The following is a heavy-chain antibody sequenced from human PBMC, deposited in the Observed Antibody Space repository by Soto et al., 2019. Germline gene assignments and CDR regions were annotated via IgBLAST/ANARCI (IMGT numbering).Heavy chain of an antibody. CDR2: ISSSGSTI. CDR1: GFTFSDYY. V-gene: IGHV3-11*01. D-gene: IGHD3-10*01. CDR3: AREEVRGVTYYYYYGMDV. J-gene: IGHJ6*02. Sequence: QVQLVECGGGLVKPGGSLRLSCAASGFTFSDYYMSWIRQAPGKGLEWVSYISSSGSTIYYADSVKGRFTISRDNAKNSLYLQMNSLRAEDTAVYYCAREEVRGVTYYYYYGMDVWGQGTTVTVSS.